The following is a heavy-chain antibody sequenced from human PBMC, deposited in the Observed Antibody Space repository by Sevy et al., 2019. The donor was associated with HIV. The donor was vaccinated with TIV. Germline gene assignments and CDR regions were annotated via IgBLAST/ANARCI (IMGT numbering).Heavy chain of an antibody. V-gene: IGHV3-30*18. CDR2: ISSDGSDK. J-gene: IGHJ6*02. CDR1: GFTFSRYG. D-gene: IGHD6-13*01. CDR3: ANSRGRYEGSSWLYYYYLMDV. Sequence: GGSLRLSCAAAGFTFSRYGMHWARQAPGKGLEWVAVISSDGSDKEYAESVKGRFTVSRDNSKDTVYWQMNSLRLEDTAIYYCANSRGRYEGSSWLYYYYLMDVWGQGTTVTVSS.